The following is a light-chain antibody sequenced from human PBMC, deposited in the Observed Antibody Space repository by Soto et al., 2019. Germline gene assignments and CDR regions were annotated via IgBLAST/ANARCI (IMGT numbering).Light chain of an antibody. J-gene: IGLJ2*01. CDR1: NSNIGAGYD. V-gene: IGLV1-40*01. CDR3: QSYDTSLRDVV. CDR2: GNS. Sequence: QSVLTQPPSVSGAPGQRVTISCTGSNSNIGAGYDVHWYQQLPGTGPKLLIYGNSNRPSGVPDRFSGSKSGTSASLAITGLQAEDEADYYCQSYDTSLRDVVFGGGTKLTVL.